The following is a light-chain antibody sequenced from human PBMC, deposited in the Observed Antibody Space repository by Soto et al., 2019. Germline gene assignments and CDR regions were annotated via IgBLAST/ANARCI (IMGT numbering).Light chain of an antibody. Sequence: EIVLTQSPGTLSLSPGERATLSCRASQSVSSSYLAWYQQKPGQAPRLLIYGASSRATVIPDRFSGSGSGTDFTLTISRLEPEDFAVYYCQQYGISSITFGQGTRLEIK. CDR3: QQYGISSIT. CDR2: GAS. CDR1: QSVSSSY. J-gene: IGKJ5*01. V-gene: IGKV3-20*01.